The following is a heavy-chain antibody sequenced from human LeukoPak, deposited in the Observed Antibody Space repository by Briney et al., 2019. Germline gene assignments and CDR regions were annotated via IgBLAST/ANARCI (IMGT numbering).Heavy chain of an antibody. J-gene: IGHJ4*02. CDR3: ARFNVDMVATT. V-gene: IGHV4-38-2*01. CDR2: IYHSGST. D-gene: IGHD5-12*01. Sequence: QPSETLSLTCAVSGYSISSGYYWGWIRQPPGKGLEWIGSIYHSGSTYYNPSLKSRVTISVDTSKNQFSLKLSSVTAADTAVYYCARFNVDMVATTWGQGTLVTVSS. CDR1: GYSISSGYY.